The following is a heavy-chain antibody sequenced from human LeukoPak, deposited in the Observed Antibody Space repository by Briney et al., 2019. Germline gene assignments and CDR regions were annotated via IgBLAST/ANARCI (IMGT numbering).Heavy chain of an antibody. CDR3: AKLFYSSGMYHFDY. V-gene: IGHV3-53*01. J-gene: IGHJ4*02. Sequence: AGGSLRLSCAASGLTVSTNCMTWVRQAPGKGLESVSTIYSGGTTYYADSVKGRFTISRDNSKNTLYLQMNSLRAEDTAVFYCAKLFYSSGMYHFDYWGQGTLVTVSS. CDR2: IYSGGTT. CDR1: GLTVSTNC. D-gene: IGHD3-10*01.